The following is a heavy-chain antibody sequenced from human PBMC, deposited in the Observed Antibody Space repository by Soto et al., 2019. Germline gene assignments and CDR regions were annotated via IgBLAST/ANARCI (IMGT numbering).Heavy chain of an antibody. V-gene: IGHV4-30-2*01. D-gene: IGHD3-22*01. CDR1: GGSISSGGYS. CDR2: MYHSGSI. J-gene: IGHJ4*02. Sequence: SETLSLTCAVSGGSISSGGYSWRWIRQPPRKGLERIGYMYHSGSIQYNPSLKSRVTISVDRSKNQFSLKLSSVTAADTAVYYCSRDPRDYYDSSGYSSWYFDYWGQGTQVTVAS. CDR3: SRDPRDYYDSSGYSSWYFDY.